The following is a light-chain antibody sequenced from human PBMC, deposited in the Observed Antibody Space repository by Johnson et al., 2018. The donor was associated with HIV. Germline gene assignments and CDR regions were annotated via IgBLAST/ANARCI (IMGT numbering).Light chain of an antibody. CDR3: GPWDSSLSFV. J-gene: IGLJ1*01. CDR1: SSNIGNNY. CDR2: DNN. Sequence: QSVLTQPPSVSAAPGQKVTISCSGSSSNIGNNYVSWYQQLPGTAPKLLIYDNNKRPSGIPDRFSGSKSGTSATLGITGLQTGDEADYYCGPWDSSLSFVLGTGTKVSCL. V-gene: IGLV1-51*01.